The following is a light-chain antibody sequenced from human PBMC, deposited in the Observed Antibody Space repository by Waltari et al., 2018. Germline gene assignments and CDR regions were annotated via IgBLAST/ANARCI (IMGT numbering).Light chain of an antibody. CDR2: KDT. V-gene: IGLV3-25*03. CDR3: QSADSSNTHVF. J-gene: IGLJ2*01. CDR1: TLRNHF. Sequence: SSELTQPPSVSVSPGQTASISCSGDTLRNHFVLWYQQKAGQAPVLVMYKDTNRPSGVPECFSRSTSGTIVTMIFVGVHAEDEADDYCQSADSSNTHVFFGGGTKLTVL.